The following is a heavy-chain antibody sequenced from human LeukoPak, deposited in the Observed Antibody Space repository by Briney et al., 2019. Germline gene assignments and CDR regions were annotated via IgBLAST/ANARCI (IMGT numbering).Heavy chain of an antibody. CDR1: GYTFTGYY. Sequence: ASVKVSCKASGYTFTGYYLFWVRQAPGQWLEWMGWINPNSGDSVYAQKFQDRFTMTRDTSITTGYMEMSRLRSDDTAVYYCARGGAIPDYWGQGTLVTVSS. V-gene: IGHV1-2*02. CDR3: ARGGAIPDY. CDR2: INPNSGDS. J-gene: IGHJ4*02. D-gene: IGHD2-21*01.